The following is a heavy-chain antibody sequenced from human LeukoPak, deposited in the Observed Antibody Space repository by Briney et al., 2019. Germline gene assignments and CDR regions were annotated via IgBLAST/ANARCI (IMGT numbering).Heavy chain of an antibody. CDR1: GYSISSGYY. J-gene: IGHJ4*02. CDR3: ARLSRILEENFDY. V-gene: IGHV4-38-2*02. Sequence: PSETLSLTCTVSGYSISSGYYWGWIRQPPGKGLEWIGSIYYSGSTYYNPSLKSRVTISVDTSKNQFSLKLSSVTAADTAVYYCARLSRILEENFDYWGQGTLVTVSS. D-gene: IGHD2-15*01. CDR2: IYYSGST.